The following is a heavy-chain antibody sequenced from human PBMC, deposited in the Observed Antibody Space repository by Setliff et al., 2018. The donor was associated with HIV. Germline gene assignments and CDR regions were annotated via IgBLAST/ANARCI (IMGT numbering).Heavy chain of an antibody. CDR1: GYTFTNYY. CDR3: ARVAVPGLAYFPH. Sequence: ASVKVSCKASGYTFTNYYMHWVRQAPGQGLEWMGIINPSGGSTSYAQKFQGRVTMTRDTSTSTVYMELSSLRSEDTAVFYCARVAVPGLAYFPHWGQGTLVTVSS. J-gene: IGHJ1*01. D-gene: IGHD6-19*01. CDR2: INPSGGST. V-gene: IGHV1-46*01.